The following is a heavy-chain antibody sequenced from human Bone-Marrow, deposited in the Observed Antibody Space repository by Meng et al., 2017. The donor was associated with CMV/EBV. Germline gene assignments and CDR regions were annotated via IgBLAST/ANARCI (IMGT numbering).Heavy chain of an antibody. D-gene: IGHD2-8*01. J-gene: IGHJ4*02. CDR2: IRYDGSNK. CDR3: ARDPDPLHYCTNGVCYGDY. Sequence: GESLKISCAASGFTFSSYGMHWVRQAPGKGLEWVAFIRYDGSNKYYADSVKGRFTISRDNSKNTLYLQMNSLRAEDTAVYYCARDPDPLHYCTNGVCYGDYWGQGTLVTVSS. V-gene: IGHV3-30*02. CDR1: GFTFSSYG.